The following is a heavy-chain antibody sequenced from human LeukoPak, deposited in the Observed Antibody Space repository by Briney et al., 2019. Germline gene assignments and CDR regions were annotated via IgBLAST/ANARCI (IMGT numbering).Heavy chain of an antibody. CDR1: GGSFSGYY. CDR3: ARGYYDFWSGYDY. CDR2: INHSGST. D-gene: IGHD3-3*01. J-gene: IGHJ4*02. V-gene: IGHV4-34*01. Sequence: SETLSLTCAVYGGSFSGYYWSWIRQPPGKGLEWIGEINHSGSTNYNPSLKSRVTISVDTSKNQFSLKLSSVTAADTAVYYCARGYYDFWSGYDYWGQGILVTVSS.